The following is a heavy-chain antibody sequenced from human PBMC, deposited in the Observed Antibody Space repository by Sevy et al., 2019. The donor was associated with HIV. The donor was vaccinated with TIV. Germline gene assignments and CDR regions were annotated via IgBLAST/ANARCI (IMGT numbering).Heavy chain of an antibody. CDR3: ARGPRKYYFDY. J-gene: IGHJ4*02. CDR2: INHSGST. V-gene: IGHV4-34*01. CDR1: GGSFSGYY. Sequence: SETLSLTCAVYGGSFSGYYWSWIRQPPGKGLEWIGEINHSGSTNYNPSLKSRVTISVVTSKNQFSLKLSSVTAADTAVYYCARGPRKYYFDYWGQGTLVTVSS.